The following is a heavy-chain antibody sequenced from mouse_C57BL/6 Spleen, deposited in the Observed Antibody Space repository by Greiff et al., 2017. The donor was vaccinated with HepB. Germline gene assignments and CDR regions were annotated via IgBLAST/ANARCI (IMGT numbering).Heavy chain of an antibody. Sequence: VQLQQPGAELVRPGTSVKLSCKASGYTFTSYWMHWVKQRPGQGLEWIGVIDPSDSYPNYNQKFKGKATLTVDTSSSTAYMQLSSLTSEDSAVYYCARIYYDYDGWYFDVWGTGTTVTVSS. D-gene: IGHD2-4*01. CDR3: ARIYYDYDGWYFDV. CDR1: GYTFTSYW. V-gene: IGHV1-59*01. CDR2: IDPSDSYP. J-gene: IGHJ1*03.